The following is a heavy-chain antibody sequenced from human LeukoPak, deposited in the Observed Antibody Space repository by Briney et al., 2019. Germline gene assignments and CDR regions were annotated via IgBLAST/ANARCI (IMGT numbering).Heavy chain of an antibody. Sequence: ASVKISCKASGDTFRKYAISWVRQAPGQGLEWMGGIIPIIGTTHYAQRFQGSVTMSADNSTTTAYLDLSSLRSNDTAMYYCLRGLTNFDSWGQGTLVTVYS. CDR2: IIPIIGTT. CDR1: GDTFRKYA. D-gene: IGHD1-14*01. CDR3: LRGLTNFDS. V-gene: IGHV1-69*06. J-gene: IGHJ4*02.